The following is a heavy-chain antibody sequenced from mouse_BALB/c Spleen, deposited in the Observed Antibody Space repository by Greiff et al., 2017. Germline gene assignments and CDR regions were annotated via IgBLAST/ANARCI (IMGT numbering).Heavy chain of an antibody. CDR2: IWGDGST. V-gene: IGHV2-6-7*01. J-gene: IGHJ2*01. CDR1: GFSLTGYG. D-gene: IGHD2-1*01. Sequence: QVQLQQSGPGLVAPSQSLSITCTVSGFSLTGYGVNWVRQPPGKGLEWLGMIWGDGSTDYNSALKSRLSISKDNSKSQVFLKMNSLQTDDTARYYRARDLYPYYFDYWGQGTTLTVSS. CDR3: ARDLYPYYFDY.